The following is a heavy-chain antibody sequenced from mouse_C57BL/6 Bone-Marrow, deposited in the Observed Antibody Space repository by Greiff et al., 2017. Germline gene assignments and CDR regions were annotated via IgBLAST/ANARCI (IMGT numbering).Heavy chain of an antibody. Sequence: VQVVESGPGLVQPSQSLSITCTVSGFSFTSYGVHWVRQSPGKGLEWLGVIWSGGSTDSNAAFISSLGTLKDNSKSQVFFKINRLQADYTAIYYCARNWVWLLLDYWGQGTTLTVSS. V-gene: IGHV2-2*01. J-gene: IGHJ2*01. CDR1: GFSFTSYG. CDR2: IWSGGST. D-gene: IGHD2-2*01. CDR3: ARNWVWLLLDY.